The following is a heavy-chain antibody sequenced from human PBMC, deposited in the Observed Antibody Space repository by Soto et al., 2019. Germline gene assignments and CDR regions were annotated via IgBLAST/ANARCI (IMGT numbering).Heavy chain of an antibody. D-gene: IGHD1-26*01. CDR2: ISAYKGNT. V-gene: IGHV1-18*04. J-gene: IGHJ4*02. CDR3: AREGATLGYSYFDY. Sequence: XSVKVSFKASGYTFTSYGISWVRQAPGQGLEWMGWISAYKGNTNYAQKLQGRVTMTTDTSTSTAYMELRSLRSDDTAVYYCAREGATLGYSYFDYWGQGTLVTVSS. CDR1: GYTFTSYG.